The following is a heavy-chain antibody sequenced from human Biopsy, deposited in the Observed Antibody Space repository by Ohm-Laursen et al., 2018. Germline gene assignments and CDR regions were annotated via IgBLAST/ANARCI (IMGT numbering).Heavy chain of an antibody. CDR1: GFTVSSNY. Sequence: GSLRLSYTASGFTVSSNYMSWVRQAPGKGLEWVSVIYSGGSTYYADSVKGRFTISRDNSKNTLYLQMNSLRAEDTAVYYCARGGIAVAGTNFDYWGQGTLVTVSS. CDR2: IYSGGST. J-gene: IGHJ4*02. CDR3: ARGGIAVAGTNFDY. V-gene: IGHV3-66*01. D-gene: IGHD6-19*01.